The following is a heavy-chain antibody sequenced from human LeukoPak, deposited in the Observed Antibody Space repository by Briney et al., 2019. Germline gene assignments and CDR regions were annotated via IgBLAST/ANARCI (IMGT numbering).Heavy chain of an antibody. CDR3: AKDHGWLQPIYYFDY. Sequence: PGGSPRLSCAASGFTFSSYAMSWVRQAPGKGLEWVSAISGSGGSTYYADSVKGRFTISRDNSKNTLYLQMNSLRAEDTAVYYCAKDHGWLQPIYYFDYWGQGTLVTVSS. J-gene: IGHJ4*02. D-gene: IGHD5-24*01. V-gene: IGHV3-23*01. CDR1: GFTFSSYA. CDR2: ISGSGGST.